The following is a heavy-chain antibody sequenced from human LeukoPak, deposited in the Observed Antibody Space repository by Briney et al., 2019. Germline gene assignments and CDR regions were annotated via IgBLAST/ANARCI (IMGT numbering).Heavy chain of an antibody. V-gene: IGHV3-21*01. J-gene: IGHJ4*02. CDR2: ISSSSSYI. Sequence: PGGSLRLSCAASGFTFSSYSMNWVRQAPGKGLEWVSSISSSSSYIYYADSVKGRFTISRVNAKNSLYLQMNSLRAEDTAVYYCARVARYSYGGAYFDYWGQGTLVTVSS. D-gene: IGHD5-18*01. CDR3: ARVARYSYGGAYFDY. CDR1: GFTFSSYS.